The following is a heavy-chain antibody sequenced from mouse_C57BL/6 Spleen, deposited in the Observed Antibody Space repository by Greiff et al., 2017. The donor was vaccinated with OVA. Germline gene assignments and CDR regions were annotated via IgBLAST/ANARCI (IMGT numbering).Heavy chain of an antibody. CDR1: GFTFSDYG. CDR2: ISSGSSTI. J-gene: IGHJ3*01. D-gene: IGHD2-5*01. V-gene: IGHV5-17*01. Sequence: EVQLQESGGGLVKPGGSLKLSCAASGFTFSDYGMHWVRQAPEKGLEWVAYISSGSSTIYYADTVKGPFTISRDNAKNTLFLQMTSLRSEDSAMYYCAWSDSNFFAYWGQGTLVTVAA. CDR3: AWSDSNFFAY.